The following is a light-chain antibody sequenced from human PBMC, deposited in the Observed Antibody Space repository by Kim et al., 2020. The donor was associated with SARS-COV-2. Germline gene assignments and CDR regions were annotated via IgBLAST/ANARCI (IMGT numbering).Light chain of an antibody. J-gene: IGKJ1*01. V-gene: IGKV3-20*01. Sequence: EIVLTQSPGTLSLSPGERATLSCRASQNISSSFLAWYQQKPGQAPSLLIYGVSSRATGIPDRFSGSGSGTHFTLTISRLEPEDFAVYYCQQYGSSPRTFGKGTKVDIK. CDR3: QQYGSSPRT. CDR2: GVS. CDR1: QNISSSF.